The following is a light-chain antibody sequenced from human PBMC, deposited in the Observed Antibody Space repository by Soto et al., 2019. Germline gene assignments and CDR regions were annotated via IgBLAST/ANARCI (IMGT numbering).Light chain of an antibody. CDR3: QHYNNWPRT. CDR2: GAS. J-gene: IGKJ1*01. Sequence: EIVMTQSPATLSVSPGERATLSCRASQSVSSNLAWYQQKPGQAPRLLIYGASTRATGIPARFSGSGSGTEFTLTISSRHVEDFADYYCQHYNNWPRTFGQGTKVEIK. CDR1: QSVSSN. V-gene: IGKV3-15*01.